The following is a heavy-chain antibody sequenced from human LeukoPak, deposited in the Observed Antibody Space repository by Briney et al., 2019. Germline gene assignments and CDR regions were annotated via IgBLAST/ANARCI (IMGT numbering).Heavy chain of an antibody. Sequence: PGGSLRLSCAASGFTFSSYGMHWVRQAPGKGLEWVAFIRYDGSNKYYADSVKGRFTISRDNSKNTLYLQMNSLRAEDTAVYYCARVRGYSNHAYDYWGQGTLVTVSS. CDR3: ARVRGYSNHAYDY. J-gene: IGHJ4*02. CDR2: IRYDGSNK. CDR1: GFTFSSYG. V-gene: IGHV3-30*02. D-gene: IGHD4-11*01.